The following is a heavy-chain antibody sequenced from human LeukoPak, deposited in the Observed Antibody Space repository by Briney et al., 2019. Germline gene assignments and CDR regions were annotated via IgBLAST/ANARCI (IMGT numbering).Heavy chain of an antibody. J-gene: IGHJ4*02. D-gene: IGHD1-26*01. CDR2: IDPGDSDT. CDR1: GYSFTSYW. CDR3: ARHEPLVGATMPVADY. V-gene: IGHV5-51*01. Sequence: GESLKISCKGSGYSFTSYWIGWVRQMPGKGLEWMGIIDPGDSDTRYSPSFQGQVTISADKSISTAYLQWSSLKASDTAMYYCARHEPLVGATMPVADYWGQGTLVTVSS.